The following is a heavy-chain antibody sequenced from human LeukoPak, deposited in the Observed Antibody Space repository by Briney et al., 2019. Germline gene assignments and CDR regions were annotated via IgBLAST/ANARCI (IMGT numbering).Heavy chain of an antibody. J-gene: IGHJ5*02. CDR3: ARAARADCTSPTCHSWLAP. CDR1: GFTFSSYS. V-gene: IGHV3-74*01. Sequence: GGSLRLSCAASGFTFSSYSMNWVRQAPGKGLVWVSRINSDGSTTTYADSVKGRFTISRDNAKNTLYLQMNSLRAEDTAVYYCARAARADCTSPTCHSWLAPWGQGTQVTVSS. CDR2: INSDGSTT. D-gene: IGHD2/OR15-2a*01.